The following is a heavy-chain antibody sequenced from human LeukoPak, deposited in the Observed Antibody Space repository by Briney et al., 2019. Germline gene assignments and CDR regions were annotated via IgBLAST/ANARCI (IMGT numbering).Heavy chain of an antibody. V-gene: IGHV1-2*02. CDR1: GYTFTGYY. D-gene: IGHD6-13*01. Sequence: ASVKVSCKASGYTFTGYYMHWVRPAAGQGLDGMGWINPNSGGTNYEQKFQGRVSMTRDTYISTDYMELRRLRSDDTAVYYCAREFEEDSSSCNYFDYWGQGTLVTVSS. J-gene: IGHJ4*02. CDR2: INPNSGGT. CDR3: AREFEEDSSSCNYFDY.